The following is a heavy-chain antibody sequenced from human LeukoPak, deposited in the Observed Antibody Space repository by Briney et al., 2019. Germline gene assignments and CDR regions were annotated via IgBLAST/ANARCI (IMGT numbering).Heavy chain of an antibody. Sequence: SETLSLTCTVSGGSISSSSYYWGWIRQPPGKGLEWIGSIYYSGYTTYSPSLRSRVTISVDTSKNQFSLKLSSVTAADTAIYYCARDFSSSSTVYYYYYMDVWGKGTTVTVSS. D-gene: IGHD6-6*01. V-gene: IGHV4-39*07. CDR2: IYYSGYT. J-gene: IGHJ6*03. CDR1: GGSISSSSYY. CDR3: ARDFSSSSTVYYYYYMDV.